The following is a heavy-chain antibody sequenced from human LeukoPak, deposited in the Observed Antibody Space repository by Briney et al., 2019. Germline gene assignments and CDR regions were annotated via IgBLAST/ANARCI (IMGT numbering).Heavy chain of an antibody. V-gene: IGHV3-48*02. CDR2: ITSSSRTI. CDR1: GSTFSTYS. Sequence: EGSLRLSCAASGSTFSTYSMNWVRQAPGKGLEWISYITSSSRTIYYADSVKGRFTISRDNAKNSLYLQMNSLRDEDTAVYYCARRGSTPGDYWGQGTLVTVSS. CDR3: ARRGSTPGDY. D-gene: IGHD6-13*01. J-gene: IGHJ4*02.